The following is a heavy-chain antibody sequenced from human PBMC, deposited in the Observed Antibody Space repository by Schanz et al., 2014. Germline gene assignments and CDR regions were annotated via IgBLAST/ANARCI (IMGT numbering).Heavy chain of an antibody. CDR3: ARASRYNWNEFD. Sequence: QVQLVQSGAEVRKPGSSVKVSCKASGGTFSSYAISWVRQAPGQGLEWMGRVIPILGITNYAQKFQGRVTITEDKSTSTAYMEVSSLRSEDTAVYYCARASRYNWNEFDWGQGTLVTVSS. D-gene: IGHD1-20*01. CDR2: VIPILGIT. V-gene: IGHV1-69*04. CDR1: GGTFSSYA. J-gene: IGHJ4*02.